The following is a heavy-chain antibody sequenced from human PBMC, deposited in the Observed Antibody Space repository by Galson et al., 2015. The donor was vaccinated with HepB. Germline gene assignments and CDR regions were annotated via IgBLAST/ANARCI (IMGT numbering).Heavy chain of an antibody. Sequence: SLRLSCAASGFTFSSYAMHWVRQAPGKGLEWVAVISYDGSNKYYADSVKGRFTISRDNSKNSLYLQMNSLRAEDTAVYYCARDMRRESYWAQGTLVTVSS. CDR2: ISYDGSNK. J-gene: IGHJ4*02. D-gene: IGHD1-26*01. CDR1: GFTFSSYA. CDR3: ARDMRRESY. V-gene: IGHV3-30-3*01.